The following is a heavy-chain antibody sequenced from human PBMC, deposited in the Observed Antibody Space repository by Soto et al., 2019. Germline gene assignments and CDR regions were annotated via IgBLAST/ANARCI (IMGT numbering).Heavy chain of an antibody. V-gene: IGHV3-21*01. CDR1: GFTFSSCT. D-gene: IGHD2-15*01. J-gene: IGHJ6*02. Sequence: EVHLVESGGGLVKPGGSLRLSCAVSGFTFSSCTMNWVRQAPGKGLEWVSSISPSTSNIYYADSVKGRFTISRDNAKNSLFLQMNSLRAEDTAVYYCSGCSGGACHQNYGMDVWGQGTTFTVSS. CDR2: ISPSTSNI. CDR3: SGCSGGACHQNYGMDV.